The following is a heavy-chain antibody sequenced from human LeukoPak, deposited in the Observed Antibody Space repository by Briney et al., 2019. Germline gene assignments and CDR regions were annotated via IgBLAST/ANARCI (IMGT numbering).Heavy chain of an antibody. CDR1: GGSMNSYY. J-gene: IGHJ4*02. D-gene: IGHD3-9*01. Sequence: SSETLSLTCSVSGGSMNSYYWSWIRQSPGKGLEWIGYINYSGSTNYNPSLKSRVTISVDTSKNQFSLKLSSVTAADTAVYYCARHVWLQPFDYWGQGTLVTVSS. CDR2: INYSGST. CDR3: ARHVWLQPFDY. V-gene: IGHV4-59*08.